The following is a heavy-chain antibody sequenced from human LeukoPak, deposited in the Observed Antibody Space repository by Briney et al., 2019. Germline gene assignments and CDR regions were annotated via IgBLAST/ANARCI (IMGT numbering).Heavy chain of an antibody. Sequence: PGGSLRLSCAASGFTFSSYSMNWVRQAPGKGLEWVSYISSSSSTIYYADSVKGRFTISRDNAKNSLYLQMNSLRAEDTAVYYCARGVIMWSSPTRWYFDYWGQGTLVTVSS. D-gene: IGHD2-21*01. CDR1: GFTFSSYS. CDR2: ISSSSSTI. CDR3: ARGVIMWSSPTRWYFDY. J-gene: IGHJ4*02. V-gene: IGHV3-48*01.